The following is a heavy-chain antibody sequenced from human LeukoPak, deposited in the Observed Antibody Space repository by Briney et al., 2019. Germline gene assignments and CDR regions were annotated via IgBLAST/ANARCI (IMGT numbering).Heavy chain of an antibody. Sequence: GGSLRLSCAASGFTVSSNYMTWVRQAPGKGLEWVSVIHKNAITYYADTVKGRFTKMNSLRAEDTAVYYCARSLRVRGVPDYMDVWGKGTTVIISS. CDR2: IHKNAIT. CDR3: ARSLRVRGVPDYMDV. CDR1: GFTVSSNY. V-gene: IGHV3-53*01. D-gene: IGHD3-10*02. J-gene: IGHJ6*03.